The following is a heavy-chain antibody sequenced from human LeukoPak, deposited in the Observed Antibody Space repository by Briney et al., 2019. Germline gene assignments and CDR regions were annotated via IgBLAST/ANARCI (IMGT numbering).Heavy chain of an antibody. CDR2: TYYWSKWSN. CDR1: GYSVSRNAGT. D-gene: IGHD6-13*01. J-gene: IGHJ4*02. Sequence: SQTLSLTCGISGYSVSRNAGTWNWPRQSPSRGLEGLGRTYYWSKWSNDYAVSVKSRISINPDKSKNQFSLQLHSVTPEATAVYYCARQVASWYYDYWGQGTLVTVSS. V-gene: IGHV6-1*01. CDR3: ARQVASWYYDY.